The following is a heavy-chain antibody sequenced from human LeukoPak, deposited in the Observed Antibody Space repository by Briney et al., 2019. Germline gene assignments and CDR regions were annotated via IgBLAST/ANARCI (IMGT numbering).Heavy chain of an antibody. J-gene: IGHJ5*02. CDR1: GFTFSDHY. V-gene: IGHV3-11*04. D-gene: IGHD6-13*01. CDR2: ISNDGTTI. CDR3: ARDRRPSSWLGVGP. Sequence: GGSLRLSCVASGFTFSDHYMSWIRQAPGEGLEWLSYISNDGTTIYYADSVKGRFTISRDNAKNSLHLQMNSLRAGDTAVYYCARDRRPSSWLGVGPWGQGTLVTVSS.